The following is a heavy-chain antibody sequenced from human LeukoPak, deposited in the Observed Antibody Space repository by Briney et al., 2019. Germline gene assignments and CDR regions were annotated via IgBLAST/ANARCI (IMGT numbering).Heavy chain of an antibody. CDR2: IKQDGSEK. CDR1: GFTFSSYG. V-gene: IGHV3-7*01. Sequence: GGSLRLSCAASGFTFSSYGMHWVRQAPGKGLEWVANIKQDGSEKYYVDSVRGRFTISRDNAKNSLFLQMNSLRAEDTAVYYCSVSLNYWGQGTLVTVSS. J-gene: IGHJ4*02. CDR3: SVSLNY.